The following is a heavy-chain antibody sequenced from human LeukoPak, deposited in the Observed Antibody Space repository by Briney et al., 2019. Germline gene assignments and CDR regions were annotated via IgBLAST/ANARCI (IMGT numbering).Heavy chain of an antibody. CDR1: GFTFDDYA. J-gene: IGHJ4*02. V-gene: IGHV3-48*03. Sequence: PGRSLRLSCAASGFTFDDYAMHWVRQAPGKGLEWISYISSSASIIYYADSVKGRFTISRDNAKNSLYLQMNSLRAEDTAVYYFASQPRRYSSPVWFDYWGQGTLVTVSS. D-gene: IGHD5-18*01. CDR3: ASQPRRYSSPVWFDY. CDR2: ISSSASII.